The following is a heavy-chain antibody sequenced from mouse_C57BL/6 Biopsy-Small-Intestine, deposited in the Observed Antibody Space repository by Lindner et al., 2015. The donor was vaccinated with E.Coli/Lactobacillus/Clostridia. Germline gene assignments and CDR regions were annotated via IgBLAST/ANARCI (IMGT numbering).Heavy chain of an antibody. Sequence: VQLQESGPELVKPGASVKMSCKASGNTFTNFVLHWMKQKPGQGLEWIGYIDPNSDGTKFNEKFKGKATLTSDKSSSTAYMELSSLTSEDSAVYYCTREAYYYDGSSPFSFWGQGTLVTVSA. CDR3: TREAYYYDGSSPFSF. CDR2: IDPNSDGT. CDR1: GNTFTNFV. V-gene: IGHV1-14*01. D-gene: IGHD1-1*01. J-gene: IGHJ3*01.